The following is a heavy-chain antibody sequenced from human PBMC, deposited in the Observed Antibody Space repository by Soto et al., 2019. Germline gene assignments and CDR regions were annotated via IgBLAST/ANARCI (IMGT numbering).Heavy chain of an antibody. CDR3: AKSLNINWKNWFDP. Sequence: GGSLRLSCGASGVTFSSYSMNWVRQAPGKGLEWVSSISGTGGRIYYADSVKGRFTISRDNSKNTLYLEMNSLRVEDTAVYYCAKSLNINWKNWFDPWGQGTLVTVSA. J-gene: IGHJ5*02. CDR1: GVTFSSYS. D-gene: IGHD1-1*01. V-gene: IGHV3-23*01. CDR2: ISGTGGRI.